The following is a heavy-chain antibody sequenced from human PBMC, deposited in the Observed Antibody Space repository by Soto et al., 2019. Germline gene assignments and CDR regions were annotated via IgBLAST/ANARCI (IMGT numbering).Heavy chain of an antibody. CDR1: GGSFSGYY. D-gene: IGHD1-26*01. CDR3: ARVPSEGSKYYYYMDV. V-gene: IGHV4-34*01. Sequence: PSETLSLTCAVYGGSFSGYYWSWIRQPPGKGLEWIGEINHSGSTNYNPSLESRVTISVDTSKNQFSLKLNSVTAADTAVYYCARVPSEGSKYYYYMDVRGKGTTVTVSS. J-gene: IGHJ6*03. CDR2: INHSGST.